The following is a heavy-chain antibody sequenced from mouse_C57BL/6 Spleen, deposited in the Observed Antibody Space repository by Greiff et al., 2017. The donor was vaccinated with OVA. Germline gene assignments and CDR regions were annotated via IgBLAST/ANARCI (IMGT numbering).Heavy chain of an antibody. CDR3: AREGGTYAMDY. J-gene: IGHJ4*01. D-gene: IGHD2-14*01. V-gene: IGHV3-6*01. CDR2: ISYDGSN. CDR1: GSSITSGYY. Sequence: VQLKESGPGLVKPSQSLSLTCSVTGSSITSGYYWNWIRQFPGNKLEWMGYISYDGSNNYNPSLKNRISITRDTSKNQFFLKLNSVTTEDTATYYCAREGGTYAMDYWGQGTSVTVSS.